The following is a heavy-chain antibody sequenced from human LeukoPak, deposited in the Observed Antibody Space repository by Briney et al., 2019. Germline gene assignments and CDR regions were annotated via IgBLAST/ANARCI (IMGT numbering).Heavy chain of an antibody. CDR2: ISGSGDST. CDR1: GFTFSSYA. Sequence: GGSLRLSCAASGFTFSSYAIIWVRQAPGKGLEWVSTISGSGDSTYYADSVKGRFTISRDNSKKTLYLQMNSLRAEDTAVYYCATYRQVLLPFESWGQGTLVTVSS. V-gene: IGHV3-23*01. CDR3: ATYRQVLLPFES. J-gene: IGHJ4*02. D-gene: IGHD2-8*02.